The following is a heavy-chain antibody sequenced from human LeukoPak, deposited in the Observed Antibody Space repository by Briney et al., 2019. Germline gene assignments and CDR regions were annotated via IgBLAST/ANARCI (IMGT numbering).Heavy chain of an antibody. Sequence: GGSLRLSCAASGFTFDDYAMHWVRQAPGKGLEWVSGISWNSGSMGYADSVKGRFTISRDNAKNSLYLQMNSLRAEDTALYYCAKAGYDILTGPLGYWGQGTLVTVSS. CDR3: AKAGYDILTGPLGY. D-gene: IGHD3-9*01. J-gene: IGHJ4*02. V-gene: IGHV3-9*01. CDR2: ISWNSGSM. CDR1: GFTFDDYA.